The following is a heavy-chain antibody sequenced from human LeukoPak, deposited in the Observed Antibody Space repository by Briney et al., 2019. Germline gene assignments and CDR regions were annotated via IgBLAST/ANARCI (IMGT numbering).Heavy chain of an antibody. CDR3: ARESWASSSVLFDY. J-gene: IGHJ4*02. D-gene: IGHD6-6*01. V-gene: IGHV4-59*01. CDR2: IYYSGST. CDR1: GGSISNYY. Sequence: SETLSLTCTVSGGSISNYYWNWIRQPPGKGLEWIGYIYYSGSTNYNPSLKSRVTISVDTSKSQFSLKLSSVTAADTAVYYCARESWASSSVLFDYWGQGTLVTVSS.